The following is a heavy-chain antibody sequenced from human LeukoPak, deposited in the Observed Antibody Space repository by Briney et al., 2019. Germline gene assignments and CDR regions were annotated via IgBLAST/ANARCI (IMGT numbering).Heavy chain of an antibody. CDR2: ITGSGGST. J-gene: IGHJ4*02. CDR3: ARGLSGYASSLGY. CDR1: GFTFSNYG. Sequence: GGSLRLSCAASGFTFSNYGLSWVRQAPGKGLEWVSGITGSGGSTYYADSVRGRFSISRDNAKNTLYLQMNSLRAEDTAVYYCARGLSGYASSLGYWGQGTLVTVSA. D-gene: IGHD6-6*01. V-gene: IGHV3-23*01.